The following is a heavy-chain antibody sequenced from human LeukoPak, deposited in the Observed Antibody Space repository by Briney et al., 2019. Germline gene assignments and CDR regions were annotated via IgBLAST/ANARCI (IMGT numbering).Heavy chain of an antibody. CDR1: GFTFSSYE. CDR3: ARVDNYYYGSGNTIDY. Sequence: GGSLRLSCAASGFTFSSYEMSWVRQAPGKGLEWVSYISSSGSTIYYADSVKGRFTISRDNAKNSLYLQMNSLRAEDTAVYYCARVDNYYYGSGNTIDYWGQGTLVTVSS. CDR2: ISSSGSTI. D-gene: IGHD3-10*01. J-gene: IGHJ4*02. V-gene: IGHV3-48*03.